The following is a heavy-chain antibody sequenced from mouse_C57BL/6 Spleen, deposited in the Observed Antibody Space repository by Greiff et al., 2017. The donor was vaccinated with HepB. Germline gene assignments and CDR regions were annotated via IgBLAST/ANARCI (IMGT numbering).Heavy chain of an antibody. V-gene: IGHV14-1*01. CDR3: TTKVITTGVAEDYYAMDY. J-gene: IGHJ4*01. Sequence: EVQLQQSGAELVRPGASVKLSCTASGFNIKDYYMHWVKQRPEQGLEWIGRIDPEDGDTEYDPKFQGKATMTADTSSNTAYLQRSSLTSEATAVYDCTTKVITTGVAEDYYAMDYWGQGTSVTVSS. CDR2: IDPEDGDT. D-gene: IGHD1-1*01. CDR1: GFNIKDYY.